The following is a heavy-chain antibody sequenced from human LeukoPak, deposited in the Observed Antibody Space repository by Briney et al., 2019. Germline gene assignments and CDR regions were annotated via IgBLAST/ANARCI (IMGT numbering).Heavy chain of an antibody. CDR1: GYTFTSYG. V-gene: IGHV1-18*01. CDR3: ARLDGDCGGDCYSTSPDY. D-gene: IGHD2-21*02. Sequence: GASVKVSCKASGYTFTSYGISWVRQAPGRGLEWMGWISAYNGNTNYAQKLQGRVTMTTDTSTSTAYMELRSLRSDDTAVYYCARLDGDCGGDCYSTSPDYWGQGTLVTVSS. CDR2: ISAYNGNT. J-gene: IGHJ4*02.